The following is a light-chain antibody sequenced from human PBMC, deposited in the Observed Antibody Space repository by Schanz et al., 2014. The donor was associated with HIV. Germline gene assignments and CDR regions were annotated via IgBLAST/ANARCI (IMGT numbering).Light chain of an antibody. J-gene: IGLJ3*02. CDR2: EVS. CDR1: SRDVGGYNY. V-gene: IGLV2-8*01. CDR3: SSYAGSNKVV. Sequence: QSTLTQPASVSGSPGQSITISCTGTSRDVGGYNYVSWYQQHPGKAPKLMIYEVSKRPSGVPDLFSGSKSGNTASLTVSGLQAEDEADYYCSSYAGSNKVVFGGGTKLTVL.